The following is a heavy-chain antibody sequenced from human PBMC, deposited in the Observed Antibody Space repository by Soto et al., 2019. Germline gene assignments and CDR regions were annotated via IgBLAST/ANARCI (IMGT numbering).Heavy chain of an antibody. V-gene: IGHV3-30*18. J-gene: IGHJ4*02. CDR1: GFTFSDYA. CDR3: AKGGRQWLVTSDFNY. CDR2: VSHDGRNT. Sequence: VQLVESGGGVVQPGRSLRLSCAASGFTFSDYAMQWVRQAPGKGLEWVAVVSHDGRNTHYADSVKGRFTISRDSSKNTVSLEMTSLRAEDPAVYYCAKGGRQWLVTSDFNYWGQGALVTVSS. D-gene: IGHD6-19*01.